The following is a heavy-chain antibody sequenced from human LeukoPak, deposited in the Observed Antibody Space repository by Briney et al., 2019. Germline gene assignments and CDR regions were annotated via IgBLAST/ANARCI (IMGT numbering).Heavy chain of an antibody. CDR2: MNPDNGNT. V-gene: IGHV1-8*02. Sequence: ASVKVSCKASGYTFTSYGISWVRQAPGQRLEWMGWMNPDNGNTGYAQKFQGRVTMTSDTSISTAYVELSSLTSEDTAVYYCARALSVAGRNWFDPWGQGTLVTVSS. CDR1: GYTFTSYG. CDR3: ARALSVAGRNWFDP. D-gene: IGHD6-19*01. J-gene: IGHJ5*02.